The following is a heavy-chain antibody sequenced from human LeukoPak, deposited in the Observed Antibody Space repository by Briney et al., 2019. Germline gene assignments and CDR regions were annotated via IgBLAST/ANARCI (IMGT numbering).Heavy chain of an antibody. CDR3: AGGFAVAGTVLGY. D-gene: IGHD6-19*01. Sequence: KTSETLSLTCTVSGGSISSYYWSWIRQPPGKGLEWIGYIYYSGSTNYNPSLKSRVTISVDTSKNQFSLKLSSVTAADTAVYYCAGGFAVAGTVLGYWGQGTLVTVSS. J-gene: IGHJ4*02. CDR2: IYYSGST. V-gene: IGHV4-59*01. CDR1: GGSISSYY.